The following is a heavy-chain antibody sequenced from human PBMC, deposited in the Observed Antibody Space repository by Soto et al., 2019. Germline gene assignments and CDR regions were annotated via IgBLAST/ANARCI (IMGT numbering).Heavy chain of an antibody. CDR3: ARGLISGSHYSGGWYYCDS. CDR1: GRSFIASI. J-gene: IGHJ4*02. D-gene: IGHD1-26*01. Sequence: SESLSTTFDIVGRSFIASIWTWISQTPSRGLQWIGQINHSGSANYNPSLKSRVTISVHTSSSQFSLELSSVTAADTAVYYCARGLISGSHYSGGWYYCDSWGQGTQVTVS. CDR2: INHSGSA. V-gene: IGHV4-34*01.